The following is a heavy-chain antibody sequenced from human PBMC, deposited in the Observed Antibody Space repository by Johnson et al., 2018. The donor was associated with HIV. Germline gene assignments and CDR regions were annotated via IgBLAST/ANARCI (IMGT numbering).Heavy chain of an antibody. CDR1: GFTFSSYG. Sequence: QVQLVESGGGLVKPGGSLRLSCAASGFTFSSYGMHWVRQAPGKGLEWVAVISYDGSNKYYADSVKGRFTISRDNSKNTLYLQMNSLRAEDTAVYYCAKGYSSSWYVAFDIWGQGTMVTVSS. CDR2: ISYDGSNK. CDR3: AKGYSSSWYVAFDI. V-gene: IGHV3-30*18. J-gene: IGHJ3*02. D-gene: IGHD6-13*01.